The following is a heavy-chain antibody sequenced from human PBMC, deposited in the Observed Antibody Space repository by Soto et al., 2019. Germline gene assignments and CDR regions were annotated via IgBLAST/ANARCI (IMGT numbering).Heavy chain of an antibody. J-gene: IGHJ5*02. Sequence: SETLSLTCTVSGGSLNTYYWSWIRQPPGKGLEWIGYIYYSGSTNYNPSLKSRVTISLDTSKNQFSLRLSSVTAADTAVYYCARETYSSGWYYWFDPWGQGTLVTVS. V-gene: IGHV4-59*01. CDR2: IYYSGST. CDR1: GGSLNTYY. D-gene: IGHD6-19*01. CDR3: ARETYSSGWYYWFDP.